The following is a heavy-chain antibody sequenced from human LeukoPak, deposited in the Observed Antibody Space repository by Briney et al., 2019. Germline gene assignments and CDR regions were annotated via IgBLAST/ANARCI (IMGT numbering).Heavy chain of an antibody. CDR3: ASADETRGYHAAFDI. D-gene: IGHD5-18*01. CDR2: IIPIFGTA. Sequence: SVKVSCKASGYTFTSYAISWVRQAPGQGLEWMGGIIPIFGTANYAQKFQGRVTITADESTSTAYMELSSLRSEDAAVYYCASADETRGYHAAFDIWGQGTMVTVSS. V-gene: IGHV1-69*13. J-gene: IGHJ3*02. CDR1: GYTFTSYA.